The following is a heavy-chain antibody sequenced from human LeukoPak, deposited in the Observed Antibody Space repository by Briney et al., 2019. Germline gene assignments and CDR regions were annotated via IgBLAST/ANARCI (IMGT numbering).Heavy chain of an antibody. CDR1: GFTFSSYC. CDR2: IWYDGSNK. D-gene: IGHD3-10*01. Sequence: GRSLRLSCAASGFTFSSYCMHWVRQAPGKGLEWVAVIWYDGSNKYYAYSVNRRFTISRDNSKNTLYRQINSLRAEDTAVYYCARDLGGPSITMVRGAFDYWGQGNLVTVSS. CDR3: ARDLGGPSITMVRGAFDY. J-gene: IGHJ4*02. V-gene: IGHV3-33*01.